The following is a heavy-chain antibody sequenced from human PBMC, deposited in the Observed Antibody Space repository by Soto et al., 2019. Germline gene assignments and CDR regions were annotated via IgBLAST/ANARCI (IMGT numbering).Heavy chain of an antibody. CDR3: ASSPRGTMVRGVLKFDY. Sequence: ASVKVSCKASGYTFTSYDINCVRQATGQGLEWMGWMNPNSGNTGYAQKFQGRVTMTRNTSISTAYMELSSLRSEDTAVYYCASSPRGTMVRGVLKFDYWGQGTLVTVSS. V-gene: IGHV1-8*01. CDR2: MNPNSGNT. D-gene: IGHD3-10*01. CDR1: GYTFTSYD. J-gene: IGHJ4*02.